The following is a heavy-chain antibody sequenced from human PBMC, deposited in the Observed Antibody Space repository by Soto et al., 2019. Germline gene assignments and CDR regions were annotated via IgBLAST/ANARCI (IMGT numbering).Heavy chain of an antibody. CDR3: AKDGTPASIVVVPAAMDPWFDY. CDR2: ISGSGGST. D-gene: IGHD2-2*01. J-gene: IGHJ4*02. Sequence: EVQLLESGGGLVQPGGSLRLSCAASGFTFSSYAMSWVRQAPGKGLAWVSAISGSGGSTYYADSVKGRFTISRDNSKNTLYLQMNSLRAEDTAVYYCAKDGTPASIVVVPAAMDPWFDYWGQGTLVTVSS. CDR1: GFTFSSYA. V-gene: IGHV3-23*01.